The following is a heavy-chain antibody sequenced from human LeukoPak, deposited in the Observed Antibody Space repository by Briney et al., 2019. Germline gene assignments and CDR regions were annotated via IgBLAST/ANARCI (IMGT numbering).Heavy chain of an antibody. Sequence: ASVKVSYKASGYTFTSYYMHWVRQAPGQGLEWMGIINPSGGSTSYAQKFQGRVTMTRDTSTSTVYMELSSLRSEDTAVYYCATWGSSSSPLPSMDVWGQGTTVTVSS. CDR3: ATWGSSSSPLPSMDV. J-gene: IGHJ6*02. V-gene: IGHV1-46*01. D-gene: IGHD6-13*01. CDR2: INPSGGST. CDR1: GYTFTSYY.